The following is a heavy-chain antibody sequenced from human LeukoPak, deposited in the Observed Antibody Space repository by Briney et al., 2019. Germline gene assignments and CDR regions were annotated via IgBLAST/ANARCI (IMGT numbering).Heavy chain of an antibody. CDR2: ISTYGGDT. Sequence: ASVKVSCKATSRISWVRQAPGQGLEWMGWISTYGGDTYYAQKFQGRITVTTDTSTSTVYMELRNLRSDDTAMYYCARDLWNFYDDSGYNRDFDSWGQGTLVTVSS. V-gene: IGHV1-18*01. CDR1: TSR. D-gene: IGHD3-22*01. CDR3: ARDLWNFYDDSGYNRDFDS. J-gene: IGHJ5*01.